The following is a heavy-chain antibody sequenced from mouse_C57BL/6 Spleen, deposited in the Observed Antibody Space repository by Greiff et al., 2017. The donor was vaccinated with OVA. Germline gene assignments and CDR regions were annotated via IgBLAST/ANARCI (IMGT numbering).Heavy chain of an antibody. J-gene: IGHJ3*01. CDR1: GYSITSGYY. V-gene: IGHV3-6*01. Sequence: EVQLLESGPGLVKPSQSLSLTCSVTGYSITSGYYWNWIRQFPGNKLEWMGYISYDGSDNYNPSLKNRISITRDTSKNQFFLKLNSVTTEDTATYYCARDEGTSGAWFAYWGQGTLVTVSA. CDR2: ISYDGSD. CDR3: ARDEGTSGAWFAY. D-gene: IGHD3-1*01.